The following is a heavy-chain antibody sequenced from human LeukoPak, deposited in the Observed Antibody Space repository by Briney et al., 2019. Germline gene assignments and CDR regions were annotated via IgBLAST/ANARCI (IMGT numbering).Heavy chain of an antibody. CDR3: AKDPIPPDY. V-gene: IGHV3-30*18. D-gene: IGHD2-21*01. J-gene: IGHJ4*02. CDR1: GFTFSSYG. Sequence: AGGSLRLSCAASGFTFSSYGMHWVRQAPGKGLEWVAVISYDGSNKYYADSVKGRFTISRDNSKNTLYPQMNSLRAEDTAVYYCAKDPIPPDYWGQGTLVTVSS. CDR2: ISYDGSNK.